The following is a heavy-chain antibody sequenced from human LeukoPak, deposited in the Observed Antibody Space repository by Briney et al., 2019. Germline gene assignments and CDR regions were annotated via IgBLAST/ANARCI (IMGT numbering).Heavy chain of an antibody. CDR3: ARGGWYTWFDP. Sequence: SGTLSLTCAVSGVSISSYSLSWIRQPPGKGLEWIGYLYDTGSNNYNPYLKSRVTTSVDTSKNQFSLKLSSVTAADTAVYYCARGGWYTWFDPWGQGTLVTVSS. D-gene: IGHD6-19*01. CDR1: GVSISSYS. J-gene: IGHJ5*02. CDR2: LYDTGSN. V-gene: IGHV4-59*08.